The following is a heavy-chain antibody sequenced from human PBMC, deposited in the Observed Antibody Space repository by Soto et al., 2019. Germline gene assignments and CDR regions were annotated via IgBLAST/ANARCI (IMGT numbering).Heavy chain of an antibody. CDR2: MNPNSGNT. CDR1: GYTFTSYD. J-gene: IGHJ6*02. CDR3: AREIVVVPAAINYYYYYGMDV. D-gene: IGHD2-2*01. V-gene: IGHV1-8*01. Sequence: ASVKVSCKXSGYTFTSYDINWVRQATGQGLEWMGWMNPNSGNTGYAQKFQGRVTMTRNTSISTAYMELSSLRSEDTAVYYCAREIVVVPAAINYYYYYGMDVWGQGTTVTVSS.